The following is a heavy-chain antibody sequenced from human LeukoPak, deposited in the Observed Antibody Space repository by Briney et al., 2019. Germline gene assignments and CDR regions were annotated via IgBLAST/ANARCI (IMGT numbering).Heavy chain of an antibody. CDR2: INHEGST. Sequence: ASDPLSLTCALYGGSFSGYYWSWIRQPPRKGLEWIRAINHEGSTNYNPSLKSRVSISVDTSKNQFSLKLRSVTAADTAVYYCATRTNYLKGDYWGQGTLVTVSS. J-gene: IGHJ4*02. CDR1: GGSFSGYY. CDR3: ATRTNYLKGDY. V-gene: IGHV4-34*01. D-gene: IGHD2/OR15-2a*01.